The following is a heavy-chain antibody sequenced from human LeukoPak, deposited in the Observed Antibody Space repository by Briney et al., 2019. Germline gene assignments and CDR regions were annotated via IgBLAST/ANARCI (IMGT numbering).Heavy chain of an antibody. CDR3: AKGRIKYYYDSSGYDY. Sequence: GGSLRLSCAASGFTFSSYAMSWVRQAPGKGLEWVPAISGSGGSTYYADSVKGRFTISRDNSKNTLYLQMNSLRAEDTAVYYCAKGRIKYYYDSSGYDYWGQGTLVTVSS. V-gene: IGHV3-23*01. CDR1: GFTFSSYA. CDR2: ISGSGGST. J-gene: IGHJ4*02. D-gene: IGHD3-22*01.